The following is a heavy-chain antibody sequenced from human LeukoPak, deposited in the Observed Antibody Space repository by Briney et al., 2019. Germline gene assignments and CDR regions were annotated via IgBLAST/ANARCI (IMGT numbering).Heavy chain of an antibody. CDR3: ARNKAAAGTADY. J-gene: IGHJ4*02. Sequence: SETLSLTCTVSDGSITNYDWSWIRQPPGKGLEWIGYIYYSGSTNYNPSLKSRVTISVDTSKNQFSLKLSSVTAADTAVYYCARNKAAAGTADYWGQGTLVTVSS. CDR2: IYYSGST. CDR1: DGSITNYD. D-gene: IGHD6-13*01. V-gene: IGHV4-59*01.